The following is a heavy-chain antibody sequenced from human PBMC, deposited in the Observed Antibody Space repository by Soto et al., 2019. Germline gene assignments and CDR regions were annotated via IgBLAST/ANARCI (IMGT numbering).Heavy chain of an antibody. V-gene: IGHV5-51*01. CDR3: ARPYFYGSGKIPDAFDI. CDR2: IYPTDSDT. Sequence: PGESLKISCKGSGYKFTSYWIGWVRQMPGKGLEWMGSIYPTDSDTRYSPSFQGQVTISADKSLGTAYLQWSSLKASDTAMYYCARPYFYGSGKIPDAFDIWGQGTMVTVSS. D-gene: IGHD3-10*01. J-gene: IGHJ3*02. CDR1: GYKFTSYW.